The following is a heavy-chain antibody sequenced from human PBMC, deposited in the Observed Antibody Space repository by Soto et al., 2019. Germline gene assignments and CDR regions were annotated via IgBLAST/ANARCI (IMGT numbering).Heavy chain of an antibody. CDR3: ASGPPFGR. V-gene: IGHV4-30-2*01. CDR2: IYHSGST. J-gene: IGHJ4*02. CDR1: GGSISSGGYS. Sequence: QLQLQESGSGLVKPSQTLSLTCAVSGGSISSGGYSWSWIRQPPGKGLEWIAYIYHSGSTYYNPSLTSLVTMSVDRSKTQFSLKLSSVTAADTAVYYCASGPPFGRWGQGTLVTVSS. D-gene: IGHD3-3*01.